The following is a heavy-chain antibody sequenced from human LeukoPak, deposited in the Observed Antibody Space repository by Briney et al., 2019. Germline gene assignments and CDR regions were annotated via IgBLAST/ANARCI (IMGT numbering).Heavy chain of an antibody. D-gene: IGHD3-3*01. V-gene: IGHV4-61*02. CDR1: GGSISSGSYY. J-gene: IGHJ6*04. CDR2: IYTSGST. Sequence: SETLSLTCTVSGGSISSGSYYWRWIRQPAGKGLEWIGRIYTSGSTNYNPSLKSRVTISVDTSKNQFSLKLSSVTAADTAVYYCAREIEMYYDFWSGYYPLMHVWGEETTVTVSS. CDR3: AREIEMYYDFWSGYYPLMHV.